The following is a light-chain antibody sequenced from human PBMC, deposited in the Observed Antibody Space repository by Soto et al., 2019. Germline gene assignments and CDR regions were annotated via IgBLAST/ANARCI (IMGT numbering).Light chain of an antibody. Sequence: QSVLTQPPSVSGAPGQRVTISCTGSSSNIGAGYDVHWYQQLPGTAPKLLIYGNNNRPSGVPDRFSGSKSGTSASLAITGLQAEDEADYYCLSHDSSLSGSRVFGGGTKVTVL. CDR3: LSHDSSLSGSRV. J-gene: IGLJ2*01. CDR1: SSNIGAGYD. V-gene: IGLV1-40*01. CDR2: GNN.